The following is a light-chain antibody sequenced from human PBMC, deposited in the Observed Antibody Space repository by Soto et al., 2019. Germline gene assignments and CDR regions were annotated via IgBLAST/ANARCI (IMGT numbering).Light chain of an antibody. CDR1: QSAGNF. Sequence: EIVMTQSPATLSVSPGETASLSCRASQSAGNFLAWYQQRPGQAPRLLIYDASSKATGTPDRFSGSGSGTDFTLTISRLEPEDFAVYYCQYYGSSHSNTFGQGTRLEIK. V-gene: IGKV3-20*01. CDR3: QYYGSSHSNT. CDR2: DAS. J-gene: IGKJ5*01.